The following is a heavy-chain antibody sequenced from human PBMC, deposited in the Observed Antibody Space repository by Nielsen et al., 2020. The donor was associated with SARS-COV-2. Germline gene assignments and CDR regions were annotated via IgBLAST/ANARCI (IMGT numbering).Heavy chain of an antibody. J-gene: IGHJ4*02. D-gene: IGHD3-22*01. V-gene: IGHV3-9*01. CDR1: GFTFDDYA. CDR3: AKDSYDTFDY. CDR2: ISWNSGSI. Sequence: SLKISCAASGFTFDDYAMHWVRQAPGKGLEWVSGISWNSGSIGYADSVKGRFTISRDNAKNSLYLQMNSLRAEDTALYYCAKDSYDTFDYWGQGTLVTVSS.